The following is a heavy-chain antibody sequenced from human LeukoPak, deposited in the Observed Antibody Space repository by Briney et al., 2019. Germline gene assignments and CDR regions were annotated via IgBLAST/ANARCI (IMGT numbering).Heavy chain of an antibody. V-gene: IGHV3-30-3*01. CDR1: GFTFSSYA. CDR2: ISYDGSNK. CDR3: ARDGLAYCGGDCYLHFDY. D-gene: IGHD2-21*02. Sequence: GGSLRLSCAASGFTFSSYAMHWVRQAPGKGLEWVAVISYDGSNKYYADSVKGRFTISRDNSKNTLYLQMNSLRAEDTAVYYCARDGLAYCGGDCYLHFDYWGQGTLVTVSS. J-gene: IGHJ4*02.